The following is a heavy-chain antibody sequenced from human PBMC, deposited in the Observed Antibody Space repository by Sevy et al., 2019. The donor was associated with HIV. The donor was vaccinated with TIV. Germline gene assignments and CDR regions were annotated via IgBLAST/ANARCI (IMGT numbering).Heavy chain of an antibody. Sequence: GGSLRLSCAASGFTFSSYSMNWVRQAPGKGLEWVSYISSSSTIYYADSVKGRFTISRDNAKNSLYLQMNSLRAEDTAVYYCARTNRNYDFWSGYYGDYYYGMDVWGQGTTVTVSS. CDR3: ARTNRNYDFWSGYYGDYYYGMDV. CDR2: ISSSSTI. CDR1: GFTFSSYS. D-gene: IGHD3-3*01. V-gene: IGHV3-48*01. J-gene: IGHJ6*02.